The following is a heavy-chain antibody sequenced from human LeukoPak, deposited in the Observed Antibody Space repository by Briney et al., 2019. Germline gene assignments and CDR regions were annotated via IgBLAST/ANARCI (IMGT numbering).Heavy chain of an antibody. CDR2: ISSRSNSI. Sequence: GGSLRLSCAASGFTFSSYWMSWVRQAPGKGLEWVSYISSRSNSIYYADSVKGRFTISRDNAKNSLYLQMNSLRAEDTAVYYCARDQYYDFWSGRRTFDYWGQGTLVTVSS. D-gene: IGHD3-3*01. J-gene: IGHJ4*02. CDR3: ARDQYYDFWSGRRTFDY. CDR1: GFTFSSYW. V-gene: IGHV3-48*04.